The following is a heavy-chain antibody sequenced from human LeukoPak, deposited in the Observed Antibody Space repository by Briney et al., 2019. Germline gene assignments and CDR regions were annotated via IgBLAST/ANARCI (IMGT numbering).Heavy chain of an antibody. CDR1: GFTFSTYA. J-gene: IGHJ4*02. D-gene: IGHD3-22*01. CDR2: ISGSGGST. V-gene: IGHV3-23*01. Sequence: GGSLRLSCAASGFTFSTYAMSWVRQAPGKGLEWVSAISGSGGSTYYADSVKGRFTISRDNSKNTLYLQMNSLRAEGTAVYYCAKGVYYYDSSGYYYTYYFDYWGQGTLVTVSS. CDR3: AKGVYYYDSSGYYYTYYFDY.